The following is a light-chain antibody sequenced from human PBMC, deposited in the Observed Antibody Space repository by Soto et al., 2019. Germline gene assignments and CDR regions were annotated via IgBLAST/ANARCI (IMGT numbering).Light chain of an antibody. CDR1: SSDIGGYNS. J-gene: IGLJ3*02. V-gene: IGLV2-8*02. Sequence: QSVLTQPPSASRSPGQSVTISCTGTSSDIGGYNSVSWYQQHPGKAPRLMIYEVNKRPSGVPDRFSGSKSGYTASLTVSGLQTEDEAFYYCSSSAGIYHYLVFGGGTKLTVL. CDR3: SSSAGIYHYLV. CDR2: EVN.